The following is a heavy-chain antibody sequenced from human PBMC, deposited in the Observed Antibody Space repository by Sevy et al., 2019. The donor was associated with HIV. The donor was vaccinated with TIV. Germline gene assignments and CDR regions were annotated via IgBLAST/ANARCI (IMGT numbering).Heavy chain of an antibody. CDR1: GFSFGTYA. J-gene: IGHJ6*02. CDR3: ARDHVVVEPLANYGMDV. V-gene: IGHV3-30*04. D-gene: IGHD2-2*01. Sequence: GGSLRLSCAASGFSFGTYAMHWVRQGPGKGLEWVAVIWYDGTKQYYADSVKGRFTISRDNAKNSLYLQMNSLTAEDTAVYYCARDHVVVEPLANYGMDVWGQGTTVTVSS. CDR2: IWYDGTKQ.